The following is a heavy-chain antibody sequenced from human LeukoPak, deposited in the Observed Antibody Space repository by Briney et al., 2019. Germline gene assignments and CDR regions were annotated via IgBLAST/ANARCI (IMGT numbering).Heavy chain of an antibody. Sequence: PSETLSLTCTVSGGSISSSSYYWGWIRQPPGKGLEWIGSIYYSGSTYYNPSLKSRVTISVDTSKNQFSPKLSSVTAADTAVYYCAREPGIGYYYYMDVWGKGTTVTVSS. J-gene: IGHJ6*03. CDR2: IYYSGST. D-gene: IGHD2-15*01. CDR1: GGSISSSSYY. V-gene: IGHV4-39*02. CDR3: AREPGIGYYYYMDV.